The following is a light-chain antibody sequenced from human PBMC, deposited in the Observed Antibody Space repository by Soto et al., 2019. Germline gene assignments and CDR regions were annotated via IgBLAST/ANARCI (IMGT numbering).Light chain of an antibody. Sequence: EIVFTQSPRTLSLSPGERAPLSCRASQSVSSNLAWYQQKPGQAPRLLIYGASTRATGIPARFSGSGSGTDFTLTISRLEPEDFAVYHCQQYSSSPLTFGGGTKVDIK. J-gene: IGKJ4*01. CDR1: QSVSSN. CDR2: GAS. CDR3: QQYSSSPLT. V-gene: IGKV3-20*01.